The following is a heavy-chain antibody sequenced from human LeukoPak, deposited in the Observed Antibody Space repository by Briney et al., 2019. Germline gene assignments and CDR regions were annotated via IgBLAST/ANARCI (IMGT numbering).Heavy chain of an antibody. J-gene: IGHJ5*02. V-gene: IGHV4-34*01. D-gene: IGHD3-22*01. CDR3: VRGRDNYSDSSDYYYTKFDP. CDR1: GGSFSGYY. Sequence: SETLSLTCAVYGGSFSGYYWSWIRQPPGKGLEWIGEINHSGSTNYNPSVKSRVTISVDTSKNHFSLHLSSVTAADTAVYYCVRGRDNYSDSSDYYYTKFDPWGQGILVTVSS. CDR2: INHSGST.